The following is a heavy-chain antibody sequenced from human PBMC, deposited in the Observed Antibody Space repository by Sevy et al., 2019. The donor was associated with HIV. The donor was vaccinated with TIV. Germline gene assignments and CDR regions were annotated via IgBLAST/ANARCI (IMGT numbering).Heavy chain of an antibody. CDR3: AKDRGGGYSIGLDD. CDR2: ISNDGDNK. CDR1: GFPFGSHS. D-gene: IGHD5-18*01. Sequence: GGSLRLSCVGSGFPFGSHSMHWVRQAPGKGLEWVAVISNDGDNKYYADSGKGRFTISRDKSKKTLFLQMNSLRGDDTAADYCAKDRGGGYSIGLDDWGQGTLVTVSS. J-gene: IGHJ4*02. V-gene: IGHV3-30*18.